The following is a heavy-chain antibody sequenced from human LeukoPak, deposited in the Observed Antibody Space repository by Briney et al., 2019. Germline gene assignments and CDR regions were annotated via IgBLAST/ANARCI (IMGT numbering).Heavy chain of an antibody. CDR3: ASGYCSGGSCSRNLDY. J-gene: IGHJ4*02. V-gene: IGHV3-30*02. Sequence: PGGSLRLSCAASGFTFSSYGMHWVRQAPGKGLEWVAFIRYDGSNKYYADSVKGRFTISRDNSKNTLYLQMNSLRAEDTAAYYRASGYCSGGSCSRNLDYWGQGTLVTVSS. CDR1: GFTFSSYG. D-gene: IGHD2-15*01. CDR2: IRYDGSNK.